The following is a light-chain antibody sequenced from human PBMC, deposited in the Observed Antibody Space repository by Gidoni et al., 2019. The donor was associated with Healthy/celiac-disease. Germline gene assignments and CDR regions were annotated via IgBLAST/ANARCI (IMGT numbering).Light chain of an antibody. V-gene: IGKV1-39*01. Sequence: DIQITQPPSSLPASVGDRVTITCRASQSISSYLNWYQQKPGKAPKLLIYAASSLQSGVPSRFSGSGSGTDFTLTISSLQPEDFATYYCQQSYSTPRTFGQGTKVEIK. CDR1: QSISSY. CDR2: AAS. J-gene: IGKJ1*01. CDR3: QQSYSTPRT.